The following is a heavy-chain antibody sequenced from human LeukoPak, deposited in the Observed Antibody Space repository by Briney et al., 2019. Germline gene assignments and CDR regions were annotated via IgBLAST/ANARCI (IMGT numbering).Heavy chain of an antibody. J-gene: IGHJ4*02. D-gene: IGHD1-26*01. CDR3: ARDGSYYGQYYFDY. Sequence: PGGSLRLSCAASGFIFSSHGMNWVRQAPGKGLEWVSSITSTSRYIYYADSLKGRFTVSRDNAKSSLYLQMNSLTVEDTAVYYCARDGSYYGQYYFDYWGQGILVTVSS. CDR1: GFIFSSHG. CDR2: ITSTSRYI. V-gene: IGHV3-21*06.